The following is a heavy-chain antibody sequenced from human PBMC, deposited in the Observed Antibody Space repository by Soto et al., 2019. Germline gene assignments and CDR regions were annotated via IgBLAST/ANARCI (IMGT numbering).Heavy chain of an antibody. Sequence: GGSLRLSCAASGITFSRHAMGWVRQAPGKGLEWVSGISGNGGSTNYADSVKGRFTISRDNSKNTLYLQMNSLRAEDTAVYYCAKDQDIVVVVTARDAFDIWGQGTMVTVSS. J-gene: IGHJ3*02. CDR3: AKDQDIVVVVTARDAFDI. CDR2: ISGNGGST. CDR1: GITFSRHA. D-gene: IGHD2-15*01. V-gene: IGHV3-23*01.